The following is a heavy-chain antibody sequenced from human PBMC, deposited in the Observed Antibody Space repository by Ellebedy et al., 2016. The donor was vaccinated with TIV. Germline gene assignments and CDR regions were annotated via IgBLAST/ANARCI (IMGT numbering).Heavy chain of an antibody. CDR2: VSYDETEK. CDR3: ARGYSSGWYYFDY. Sequence: GGSLSLSXAASGFTFSSFGMYWVRQAPGKGLEWVAVVSYDETEKYYTDSVKGRFTISRDNSKATLHLQMNSLRTEDTAVYYCARGYSSGWYYFDYWGQGTLVTVSS. CDR1: GFTFSSFG. J-gene: IGHJ4*02. V-gene: IGHV3-30*03. D-gene: IGHD6-19*01.